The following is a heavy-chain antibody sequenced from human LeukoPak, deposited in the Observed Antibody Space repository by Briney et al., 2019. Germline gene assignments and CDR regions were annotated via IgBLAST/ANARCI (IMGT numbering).Heavy chain of an antibody. CDR2: KYYSGRT. CDR3: ARFQGIGSQRYYFDF. D-gene: IGHD6-19*01. CDR1: GGSISNNNYY. J-gene: IGHJ4*02. V-gene: IGHV4-39*01. Sequence: SETLSLTCTVSGGSISNNNYYWVWIRQPPGKELEGIGSKYYSGRTYHNPSLQSRVTISVDTYKNQLSLQLNSVTPEDTAVYYCARFQGIGSQRYYFDFWGQGTLVTVSS.